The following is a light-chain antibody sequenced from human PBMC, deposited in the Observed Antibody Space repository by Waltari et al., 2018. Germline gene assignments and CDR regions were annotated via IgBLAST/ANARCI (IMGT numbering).Light chain of an antibody. V-gene: IGKV4-1*01. J-gene: IGKJ4*01. CDR2: WAS. CDR3: QHYYSAPVT. CDR1: QSVLYSSNNKNY. Sequence: DIVMTQSPDSLAVSLGERATINCKSSQSVLYSSNNKNYLAWYQQKPGQPPKLLISWASTRESGVPERFSGRGSGTDFALTISSLQAEDVAVYFCQHYYSAPVTFGGGTRVEIQ.